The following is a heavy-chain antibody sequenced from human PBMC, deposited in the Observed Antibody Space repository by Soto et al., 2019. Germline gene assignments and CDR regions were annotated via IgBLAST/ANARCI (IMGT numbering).Heavy chain of an antibody. Sequence: GGSLRLSCTASGFTFSDYYMGWVRKAPGKGLEWISYLSQSSTAIYYADSVRGRFTISRDDAESSLFLQMSSLTAEDKAMYYCARWSSAFDHWGQGTPVTVSS. CDR3: ARWSSAFDH. CDR2: LSQSSTAI. J-gene: IGHJ4*02. V-gene: IGHV3-11*01. CDR1: GFTFSDYY.